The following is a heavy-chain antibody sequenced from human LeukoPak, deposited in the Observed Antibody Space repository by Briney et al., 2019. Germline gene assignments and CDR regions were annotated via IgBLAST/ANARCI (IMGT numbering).Heavy chain of an antibody. V-gene: IGHV3-23*01. CDR1: GFTFSSYA. CDR2: ISGSGGST. D-gene: IGHD3-9*01. J-gene: IGHJ6*02. CDR3: AKGLVPFARYFDWLSMDV. Sequence: GGSLRLSCAASGFTFSSYAMSWVRQAPGKGLEWVSAISGSGGSTYYADSVKGRFTISRDNSKNTLYLQMNSLRAEDTAVYYCAKGLVPFARYFDWLSMDVWGQGTTVTVSS.